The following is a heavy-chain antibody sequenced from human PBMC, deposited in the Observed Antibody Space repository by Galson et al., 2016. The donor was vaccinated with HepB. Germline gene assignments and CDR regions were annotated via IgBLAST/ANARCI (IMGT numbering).Heavy chain of an antibody. J-gene: IGHJ6*04. Sequence: SLRLSCAASGITFSNYVMTWVRQSPGKGLEWVSRIGGPGRSKDYADSVNGRFTIFRDNSKNTLYLQIDSLRSEDTAVYYCAKAFTTADNFYQFGMDVWGKGTTVTVSS. D-gene: IGHD1-1*01. CDR2: IGGPGRSK. CDR1: GITFSNYV. CDR3: AKAFTTADNFYQFGMDV. V-gene: IGHV3-23*01.